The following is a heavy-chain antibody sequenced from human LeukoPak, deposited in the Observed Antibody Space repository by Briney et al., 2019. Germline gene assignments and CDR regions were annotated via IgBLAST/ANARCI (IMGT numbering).Heavy chain of an antibody. D-gene: IGHD3-10*01. CDR2: INQDGSEK. J-gene: IGHJ4*02. V-gene: IGHV3-7*01. CDR1: GLTFSSFW. Sequence: GGSLILSCVASGLTFSSFWMSWVRQAPGKGLEWVANINQDGSEKYYVDSVKGRFIISRDNAKNSLYLQMNSLIAEDTALYYCVRDRSRFGESDWGQGTLVTVSS. CDR3: VRDRSRFGESD.